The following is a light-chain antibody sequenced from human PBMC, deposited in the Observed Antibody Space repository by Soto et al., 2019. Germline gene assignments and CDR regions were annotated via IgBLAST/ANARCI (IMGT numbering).Light chain of an antibody. CDR1: SSDIGAYNF. V-gene: IGLV2-8*01. CDR3: SSYAGSSNYLV. CDR2: GVS. J-gene: IGLJ3*02. Sequence: QSVLTQPPSASGSPGQSVSISCTGTSSDIGAYNFVSWYQQHPGKAPRLMIYGVSKRPSGVPDRFSGSKSGNTASLTVSGRQAEDEGDYYCSSYAGSSNYLVFGGGTKLTVL.